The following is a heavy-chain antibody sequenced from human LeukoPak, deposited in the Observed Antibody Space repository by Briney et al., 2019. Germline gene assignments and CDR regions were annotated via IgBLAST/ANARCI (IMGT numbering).Heavy chain of an antibody. V-gene: IGHV3-48*04. CDR1: GFTFSSYS. J-gene: IGHJ4*02. D-gene: IGHD6-13*01. CDR3: ARVKLAAAGLGLDY. Sequence: GGSLRLSCTASGFTFSSYSMNWVRQAPGKGLEWLSYITSSSSSIFYADSVKGRFTISRDNAKSSLYLQMNSLRAEDTAVYYCARVKLAAAGLGLDYWGQGTLVTVSS. CDR2: ITSSSSSI.